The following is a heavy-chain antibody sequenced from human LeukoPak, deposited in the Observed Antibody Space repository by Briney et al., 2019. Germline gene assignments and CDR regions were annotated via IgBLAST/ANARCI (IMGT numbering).Heavy chain of an antibody. CDR1: GFTFSSYA. J-gene: IGHJ6*03. CDR2: ISYDGSNK. V-gene: IGHV3-30*04. Sequence: PGGSLRLSCAASGFTFSSYAMHWVRQAPGKGLEWVAVISYDGSNKYYADSVKGRFTISRDNSKNTLYLQMNSLRAEDTAVYYCARAQGYCSGGSCYSYYYYMDVWGKGTTVAVSS. CDR3: ARAQGYCSGGSCYSYYYYMDV. D-gene: IGHD2-15*01.